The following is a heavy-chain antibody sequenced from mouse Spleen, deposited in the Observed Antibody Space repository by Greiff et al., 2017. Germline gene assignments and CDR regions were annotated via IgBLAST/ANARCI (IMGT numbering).Heavy chain of an antibody. V-gene: IGHV5-4*01. CDR2: ISDGGSYT. J-gene: IGHJ2*01. CDR3: ARDLDWGYYFDY. CDR1: GFTFSSYA. Sequence: EVMLVESGGGLVKPGGSLKLSCAASGFTFSSYAMSWVRQTPEKRLEWVATISDGGSYTYYPDNVKGRFTISRDNAKNNLYLQMSHLKSEDTAMYYCARDLDWGYYFDYWGQGTTLTVSS. D-gene: IGHD4-1*01.